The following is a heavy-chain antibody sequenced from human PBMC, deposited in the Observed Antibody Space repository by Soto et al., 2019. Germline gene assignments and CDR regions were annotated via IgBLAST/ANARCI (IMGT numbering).Heavy chain of an antibody. CDR1: GFTFSSYW. J-gene: IGHJ3*02. V-gene: IGHV3-74*03. CDR3: TRGHYSSGWLDAFDI. D-gene: IGHD6-19*01. CDR2: INSDGSST. Sequence: EVQLVESGGGLVQPGGSLRLSCAASGFTFSSYWMHWVRQVPGKGLVRVSRINSDGSSTTYADSVKGRFTISRDNAKNTLYLQMNSLRAEDTAVYYCTRGHYSSGWLDAFDIWGQGTMVTVSS.